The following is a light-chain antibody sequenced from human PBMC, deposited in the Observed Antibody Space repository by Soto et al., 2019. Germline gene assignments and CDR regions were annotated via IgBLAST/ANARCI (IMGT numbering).Light chain of an antibody. CDR2: GAS. V-gene: IGKV3-15*01. J-gene: IGKJ1*01. CDR3: QQYHDWPRT. CDR1: QSVSTN. Sequence: EIVMMQSPATLSVSPGERATLSCRTTQSVSTNLAWYQQKPGQAPRLLIYGASTRATGFPARFSGSVSGTEFTLTISSLQSEDFALYFCQQYHDWPRTFGQGTKVEIK.